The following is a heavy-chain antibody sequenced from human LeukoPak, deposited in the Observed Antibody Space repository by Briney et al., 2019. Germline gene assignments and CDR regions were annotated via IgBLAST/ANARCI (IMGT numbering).Heavy chain of an antibody. V-gene: IGHV3-48*04. CDR1: GFSFSTYA. CDR3: ARESFAARWD. CDR2: ISSSSDTI. D-gene: IGHD6-6*01. Sequence: GGSLRLSCAASGFSFSTYAMNWVRRAPGRELEWLSYISSSSDTIYYADSVKGRFTISRDNANNLLYLQMNSLRAEDTAVYYCARESFAARWDWGQGTLVTVSS. J-gene: IGHJ4*02.